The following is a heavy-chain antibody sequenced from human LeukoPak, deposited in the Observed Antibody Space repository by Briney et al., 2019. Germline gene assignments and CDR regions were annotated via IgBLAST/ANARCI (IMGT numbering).Heavy chain of an antibody. CDR1: GYTFTGYY. Sequence: ASVKVSCKASGYTFTGYYMHWVRQAPGQGLEWMGWINPNSGGTNYAQKFQGRVTMTTDTSTSTVYMEVRGLRPDDTAMYYCARDVGITVADSFDPWGQGTLVTVSS. J-gene: IGHJ5*02. D-gene: IGHD6-13*01. CDR2: INPNSGGT. V-gene: IGHV1-2*02. CDR3: ARDVGITVADSFDP.